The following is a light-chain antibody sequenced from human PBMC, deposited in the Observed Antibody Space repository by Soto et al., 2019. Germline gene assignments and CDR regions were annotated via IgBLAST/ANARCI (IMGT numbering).Light chain of an antibody. J-gene: IGKJ1*01. CDR2: GAS. CDR3: QQYGSSPPTWT. Sequence: EIVWTQSPATLSLSPGERATLSCRASQSVSSYLAWYQQKPGQAPRLLIYGASSRATGIPDRFSGSGSGTDFTLTISRLEPEDFAVYYCQQYGSSPPTWTFGQGTKVDIK. CDR1: QSVSSY. V-gene: IGKV3-20*01.